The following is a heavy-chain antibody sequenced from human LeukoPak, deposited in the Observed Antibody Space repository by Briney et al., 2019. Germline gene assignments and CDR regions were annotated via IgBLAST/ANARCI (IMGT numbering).Heavy chain of an antibody. V-gene: IGHV3-48*02. CDR2: ISIASTT. CDR1: GFTFSRQS. J-gene: IGHJ4*02. CDR3: AKAVSGTHFDD. D-gene: IGHD6-19*01. Sequence: GGSLRLSCAASGFTFSRQSMNWVRLAPGKGLEWLSHISIASTTYYADSVKGRFTISRDNARNSVFLQMNSLSDEDTAFYYCAKAVSGTHFDDWGQGTLVTVSS.